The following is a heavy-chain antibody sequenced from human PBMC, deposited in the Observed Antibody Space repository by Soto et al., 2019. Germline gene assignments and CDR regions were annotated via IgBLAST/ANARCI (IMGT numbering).Heavy chain of an antibody. J-gene: IGHJ4*02. CDR2: ISYDGSDT. CDR3: VGGQYYFDY. CDR1: GFPFTTYG. D-gene: IGHD3-10*01. Sequence: QVQLVESGGGVVQPGRSLRLSCAASGFPFTTYGMHWVREGPGKGLEWVAVISYDGSDTYYADSVRGRFTISRDNSKNTLYLQMNSLRPEDTALYYCVGGQYYFDYRVREPWSSSRQ. V-gene: IGHV3-30*03.